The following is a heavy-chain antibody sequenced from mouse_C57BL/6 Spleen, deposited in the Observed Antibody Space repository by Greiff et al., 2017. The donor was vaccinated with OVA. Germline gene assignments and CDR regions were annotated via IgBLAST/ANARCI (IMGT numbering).Heavy chain of an antibody. CDR2: IYPGDGDT. D-gene: IGHD2-5*01. V-gene: IGHV1-82*01. J-gene: IGHJ4*01. Sequence: QVQLQQSGPELVKPGASVKISCKASGYAFSSSWMNWVKQRPGKGLEWIGRIYPGDGDTNYNGKFKGKATLTADKSSSTAYMQLSSLTSEDSAVYFCASQFPYSNFAMDYWGQGTSVTVSS. CDR3: ASQFPYSNFAMDY. CDR1: GYAFSSSW.